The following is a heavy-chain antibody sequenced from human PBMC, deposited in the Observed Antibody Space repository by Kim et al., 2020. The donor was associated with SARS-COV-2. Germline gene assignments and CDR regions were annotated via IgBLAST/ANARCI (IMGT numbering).Heavy chain of an antibody. J-gene: IGHJ3*02. Sequence: SETLSLTCTVSGGSISSNFWSWLRQPPWKGLEWIGYIYYSGSTNYNPSLKSRVTLSLDTSKNQFSLKLSSVTAADAAVYYCARTSSNDYDRAFDIWGQGT. CDR1: GGSISSNF. D-gene: IGHD3-22*01. CDR2: IYYSGST. CDR3: ARTSSNDYDRAFDI. V-gene: IGHV4-59*13.